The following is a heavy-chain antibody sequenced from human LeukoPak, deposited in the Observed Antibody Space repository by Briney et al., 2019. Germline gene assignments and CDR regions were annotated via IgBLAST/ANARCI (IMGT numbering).Heavy chain of an antibody. D-gene: IGHD6-13*01. V-gene: IGHV3-33*01. CDR1: GFTFSSYG. J-gene: IGHJ5*02. CDR2: IWYDGSNK. CDR3: ARDGDQYSSSSWFDP. Sequence: PGRSLRLSCAASGFTFSSYGMHWVRQAPGKGLEWVAVIWYDGSNKYYADSVKGRFTISRDNSENTLYLQMNSLRAEDTAVYYCARDGDQYSSSSWFDPWGQGTLVTVSS.